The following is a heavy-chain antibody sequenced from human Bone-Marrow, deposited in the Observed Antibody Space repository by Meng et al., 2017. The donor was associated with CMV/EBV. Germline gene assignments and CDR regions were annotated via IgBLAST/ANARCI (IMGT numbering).Heavy chain of an antibody. V-gene: IGHV3-21*01. J-gene: IGHJ4*02. CDR3: ARRGGTDCSSTSCYTAFDY. Sequence: GESLKISCAVSGFTFSSYSMNWVRQAPGKGLEWVSSISSSSSYIYYADSVKGRFTISRDNAKNSLSLQMTSLRAEDTAVYYCARRGGTDCSSTSCYTAFDYWGQRTLVTVSS. CDR1: GFTFSSYS. CDR2: ISSSSSYI. D-gene: IGHD2-2*02.